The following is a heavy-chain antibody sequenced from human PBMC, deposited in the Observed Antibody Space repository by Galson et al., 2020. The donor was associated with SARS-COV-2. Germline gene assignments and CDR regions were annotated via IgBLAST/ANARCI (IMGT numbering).Heavy chain of an antibody. CDR2: ISWNSGII. V-gene: IGHV3-9*01. CDR1: GFTFDDYA. D-gene: IGHD6-6*01. Sequence: GGSLRLSCAASGFTFDDYAMHWVRQAPGKGLEWVSGISWNSGIITYADSVKGRFTISRDNAKNSLYLQMNSLRAEDTALYYCAKDLESSTAFMDVWGKGTTVTVSS. J-gene: IGHJ6*04. CDR3: AKDLESSTAFMDV.